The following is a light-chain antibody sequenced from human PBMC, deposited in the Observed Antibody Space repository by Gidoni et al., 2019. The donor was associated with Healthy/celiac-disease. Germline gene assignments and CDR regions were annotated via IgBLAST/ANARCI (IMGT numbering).Light chain of an antibody. CDR3: SSYTSSSTWV. CDR1: SSDVGCYNY. Sequence: QSARTQPASGSGSPGQSITISCTGTSSDVGCYNYVSWYQQHPGKAPKLMIYEFSNRPSGVSTRFSGSKSGYTASLTISGLQAEDEADYYCSSYTSSSTWVFGGGTKLTVL. J-gene: IGLJ3*02. V-gene: IGLV2-14*01. CDR2: EFS.